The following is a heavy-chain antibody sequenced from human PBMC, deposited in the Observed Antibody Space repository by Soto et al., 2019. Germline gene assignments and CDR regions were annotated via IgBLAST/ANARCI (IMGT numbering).Heavy chain of an antibody. V-gene: IGHV3-21*01. CDR2: ISSSSSYI. Sequence: GGSLRLSCAASGFTFSSYSMNWVRQAPGKGLEWVSSISSSSSYIYYADSVKGRFTISRDNAKNSLYLQMNSLRAEDTAVYYCASGGYCTNGVCSEVYYYGMDVWGQGTTVTVSS. J-gene: IGHJ6*02. CDR1: GFTFSSYS. D-gene: IGHD2-8*01. CDR3: ASGGYCTNGVCSEVYYYGMDV.